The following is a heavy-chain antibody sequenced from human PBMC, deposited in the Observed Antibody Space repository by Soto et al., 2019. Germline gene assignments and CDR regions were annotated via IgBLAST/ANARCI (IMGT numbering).Heavy chain of an antibody. CDR3: ASSSTNDDYFQH. D-gene: IGHD2-2*01. Sequence: QVQLQESGPGLVKPSQTLSLTCTVSGGSISSGGYYWSWIRQHPGKGLEWIGYIYYSGSTYYNPSLMIRVTISVDSSKTQFSPKLSSVTAADTAVYCCASSSTNDDYFQHWGQGTLVTVCS. J-gene: IGHJ1*01. V-gene: IGHV4-31*03. CDR2: IYYSGST. CDR1: GGSISSGGYY.